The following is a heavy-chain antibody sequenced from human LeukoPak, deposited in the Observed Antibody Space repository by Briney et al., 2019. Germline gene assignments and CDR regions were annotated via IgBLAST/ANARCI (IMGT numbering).Heavy chain of an antibody. V-gene: IGHV1-2*02. CDR2: INPNSGGT. J-gene: IGHJ4*02. CDR1: GYTFTGYY. D-gene: IGHD1-26*01. Sequence: ASVKVSCKACGYTFTGYYMHWVRQAPGQGLEWMGWINPNSGGTNYAQKFQGRVTMTRDTSISTAYMELSRLRSDDTAVYYCARGGPKIVGAISYWGQGTLVTVSS. CDR3: ARGGPKIVGAISY.